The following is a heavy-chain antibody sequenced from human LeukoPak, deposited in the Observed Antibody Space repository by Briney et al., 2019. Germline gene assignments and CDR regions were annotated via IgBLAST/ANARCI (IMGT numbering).Heavy chain of an antibody. Sequence: SETLSLTCAVYGGSFSGYYWSWIRQPAGKGLEWIGRIYTSGSTNYNPSLKSRVTMSVDTSKNQFSLKLSSVTAADTAVYYCARDWYGSGSYDYWGQGTLVTVSS. CDR2: IYTSGST. D-gene: IGHD3-10*01. CDR3: ARDWYGSGSYDY. CDR1: GGSFSGYY. J-gene: IGHJ4*02. V-gene: IGHV4-4*07.